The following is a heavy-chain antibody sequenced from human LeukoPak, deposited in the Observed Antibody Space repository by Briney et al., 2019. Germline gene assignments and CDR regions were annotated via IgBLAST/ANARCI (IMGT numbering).Heavy chain of an antibody. CDR3: ARDKVSGPTLLDY. Sequence: GGSLRLSCAASGFSFGSYWMSWVRQVPGKGPEWVANIKQDGGEIYYIDAVKGRFTISRDNGKNSLYLQMNSLRADDTAVYYCARDKVSGPTLLDYWGQGTLVTVSS. D-gene: IGHD5/OR15-5a*01. V-gene: IGHV3-7*01. CDR2: IKQDGGEI. J-gene: IGHJ4*02. CDR1: GFSFGSYW.